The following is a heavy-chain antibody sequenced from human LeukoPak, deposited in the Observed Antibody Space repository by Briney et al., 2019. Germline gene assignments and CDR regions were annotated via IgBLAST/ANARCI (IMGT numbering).Heavy chain of an antibody. Sequence: SGTLSLTCAVSGGSISSSNWWSWVRQPPGKGLEWIGSIYHSGSTYYNPSLKSRVTISVDTSKNQFSLKLSSVTAADTAVYYCARYVVRGVIIAKDAFDIWGQGTMVTVSS. V-gene: IGHV4-4*02. CDR2: IYHSGST. D-gene: IGHD3-10*01. CDR3: ARYVVRGVIIAKDAFDI. CDR1: GGSISSSNW. J-gene: IGHJ3*02.